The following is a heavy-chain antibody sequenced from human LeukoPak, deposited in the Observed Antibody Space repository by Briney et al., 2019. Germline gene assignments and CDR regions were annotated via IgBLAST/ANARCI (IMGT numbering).Heavy chain of an antibody. CDR3: ARDAAVAAPFDY. CDR2: ISSSSSYI. D-gene: IGHD6-19*01. CDR1: GFTFSSYA. J-gene: IGHJ4*02. Sequence: GGSLRLSCAASGFTFSSYAMSWVRQAPGKGLEWVSSISSSSSYIYYADSVKGRFTISRDNAKNSLYLQMNSLRAEDTAVYYCARDAAVAAPFDYWGQGTLVTVSS. V-gene: IGHV3-21*01.